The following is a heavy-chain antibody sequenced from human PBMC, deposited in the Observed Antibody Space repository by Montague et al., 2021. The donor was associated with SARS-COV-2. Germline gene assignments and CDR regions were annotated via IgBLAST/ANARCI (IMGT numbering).Heavy chain of an antibody. Sequence: SETLSLTCTVSDGSVISTYPHWHWVRQSPGRGLEWIGGYLFHIDTSDYNASLRSRVTISGDTSKNQFSLKLTSVTAADTAVYYCTRGIDSYKTGYWGQGIQVTLSS. CDR3: TRGIDSYKTGY. D-gene: IGHD6-13*01. V-gene: IGHV4-61*01. J-gene: IGHJ4*02. CDR1: DGSVISTYPH. CDR2: LFHIDTS.